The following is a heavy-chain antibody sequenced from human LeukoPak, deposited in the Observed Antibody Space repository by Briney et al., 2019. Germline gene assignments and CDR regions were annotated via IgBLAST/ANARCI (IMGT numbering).Heavy chain of an antibody. J-gene: IGHJ6*02. Sequence: QAGGSLRLSCAASGFTFSSYAMHWVRQAPGKGLEWVAVISYDGSNKYYADSVKGRFTISRDNSKNTLYLQMNSLRAEGTAVYYCARDPRSGGPSYYGMDVWGQGTTVTVSS. CDR2: ISYDGSNK. CDR3: ARDPRSGGPSYYGMDV. CDR1: GFTFSSYA. D-gene: IGHD3-10*01. V-gene: IGHV3-30*04.